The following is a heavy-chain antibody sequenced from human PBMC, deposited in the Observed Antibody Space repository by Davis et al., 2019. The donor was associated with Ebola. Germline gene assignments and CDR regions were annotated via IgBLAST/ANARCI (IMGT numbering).Heavy chain of an antibody. CDR3: TSRRDSSGYPFDY. D-gene: IGHD3-22*01. J-gene: IGHJ4*02. V-gene: IGHV3-33*01. CDR1: GFTFSSYG. Sequence: GSLRLSCAASGFTFSSYGMHWVRQAPGKGLEWVAVIWYDGSNKYYADSVKGRFTISRDNSKNTLYLQMNSLRAEDTAVYYCTSRRDSSGYPFDYWGQGTLVTVSS. CDR2: IWYDGSNK.